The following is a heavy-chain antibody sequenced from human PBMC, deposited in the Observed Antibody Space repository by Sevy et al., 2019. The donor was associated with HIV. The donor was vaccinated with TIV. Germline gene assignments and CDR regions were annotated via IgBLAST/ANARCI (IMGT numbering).Heavy chain of an antibody. CDR2: FDPEDGET. D-gene: IGHD6-19*01. CDR1: GYTLTELS. J-gene: IGHJ4*02. Sequence: ASVKVSCKVSGYTLTELSMHWVRQAPGKGLEWMGGFDPEDGETIYAQKFQGRVTMTEDTSTDTAYMELSSLRSEDTAVYYCATNSPGYSSGWYLSREVWGLGTLVTVSS. V-gene: IGHV1-24*01. CDR3: ATNSPGYSSGWYLSREV.